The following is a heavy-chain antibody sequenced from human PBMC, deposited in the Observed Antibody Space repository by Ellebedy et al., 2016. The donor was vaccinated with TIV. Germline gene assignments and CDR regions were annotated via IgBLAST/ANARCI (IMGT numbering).Heavy chain of an antibody. CDR1: GFTFSSYW. J-gene: IGHJ4*02. D-gene: IGHD3-3*01. V-gene: IGHV3-7*01. CDR3: ARAGLFVWSGLKFDY. Sequence: GESLKISCAASGFTFSSYWMSWVRQAPGKGLEWVANIKQDGSEKYYVDSVKGRFTISRDNAKNSLYLQMNSLRAEDTAVYYCARAGLFVWSGLKFDYWGQGTLVTVSS. CDR2: IKQDGSEK.